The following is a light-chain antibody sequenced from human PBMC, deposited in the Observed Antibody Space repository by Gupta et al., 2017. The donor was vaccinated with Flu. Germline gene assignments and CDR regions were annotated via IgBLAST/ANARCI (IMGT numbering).Light chain of an antibody. V-gene: IGLV2-23*01. J-gene: IGLJ2*01. Sequence: QSALTQPASVSRSPGQSLTISCTGTSSDVGSYNIVSWYRQHPGKAPKLLIYEGTKRPSGFSKRLSGSQSGNTATLTISGHQAEDEADYYCCSYATIVLFGGGTKLTVL. CDR2: EGT. CDR3: CSYATIVL. CDR1: SSDVGSYNI.